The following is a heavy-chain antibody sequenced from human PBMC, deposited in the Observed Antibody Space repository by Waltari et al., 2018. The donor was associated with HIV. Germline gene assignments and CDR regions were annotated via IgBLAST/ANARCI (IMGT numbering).Heavy chain of an antibody. CDR1: GFSFGDYA. CDR2: IRSKAYGGTT. V-gene: IGHV3-49*03. Sequence: EVQLGESGGGLVQQGRSLRLSCAPSGFSFGDYAMSWFRQAPGKGLEWVGFIRSKAYGGTTQYAASVKGRFTISRDDSKSIAYLQMNSLKTEDTALYYCTRGTFTVTYYFDYWGRGTLVTVSS. CDR3: TRGTFTVTYYFDY. D-gene: IGHD4-17*01. J-gene: IGHJ4*02.